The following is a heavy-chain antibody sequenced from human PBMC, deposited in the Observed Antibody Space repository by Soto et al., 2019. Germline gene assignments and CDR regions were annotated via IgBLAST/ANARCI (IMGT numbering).Heavy chain of an antibody. CDR1: GYNFAGYW. CDR2: IYPSDSDT. J-gene: IGHJ4*02. D-gene: IGHD3-3*01. V-gene: IGHV5-51*01. Sequence: GESLKISCNASGYNFAGYWIAWVRQMPGKGLELMGIIYPSDSDTRYRPSFQGQVTISADKSISSAYLQWSSLRASDTAMYYCARGGVSSRTFDYWGPGTQVNVS. CDR3: ARGGVSSRTFDY.